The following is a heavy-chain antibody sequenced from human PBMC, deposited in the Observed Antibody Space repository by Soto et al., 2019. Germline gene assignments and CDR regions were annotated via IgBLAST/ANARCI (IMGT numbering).Heavy chain of an antibody. CDR3: ARSPGWYDYYYGMDV. Sequence: SETLSLTCAVYGGSFSGYYWSWIRQPPGKGLEWIGEINHSGSTNYNPSLKSRVTISADTSKNQFSLKVTSVTAADTAVYYCARSPGWYDYYYGMDVWGQGTTVTVSS. CDR2: INHSGST. V-gene: IGHV4-34*01. CDR1: GGSFSGYY. J-gene: IGHJ6*02. D-gene: IGHD2-15*01.